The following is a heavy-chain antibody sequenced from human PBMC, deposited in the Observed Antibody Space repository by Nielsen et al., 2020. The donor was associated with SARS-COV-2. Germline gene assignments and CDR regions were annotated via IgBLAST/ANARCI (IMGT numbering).Heavy chain of an antibody. D-gene: IGHD4-23*01. CDR2: ISYDGSNK. CDR3: ARDDYGGGYYYYGMDV. CDR1: GFTFSSYA. V-gene: IGHV3-30*04. J-gene: IGHJ6*02. Sequence: GESLKISCAASGFTFSSYAMHWVRQAPGKGLEWVAVISYDGSNKYYADSVKGRFTISRDNSKNTLYLQMNSLRAEDTAVYYCARDDYGGGYYYYGMDVWGQGTTVTVSS.